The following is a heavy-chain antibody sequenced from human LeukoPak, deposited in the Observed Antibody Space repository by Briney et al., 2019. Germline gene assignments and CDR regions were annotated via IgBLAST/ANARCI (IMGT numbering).Heavy chain of an antibody. D-gene: IGHD2-2*01. CDR2: INPSGGST. CDR1: GGTFSSYA. CDR3: ARDLRGYCSSTSCYDYYYYMDV. V-gene: IGHV1-46*01. Sequence: ASVTVSCKASGGTFSSYAISWVRQAPGQGLEWMGLINPSGGSTSYAQKFQGRVTMTRDTSTSTVYLELSSLRSEDTAVYYCARDLRGYCSSTSCYDYYYYMDVWGKGTTVTVSS. J-gene: IGHJ6*03.